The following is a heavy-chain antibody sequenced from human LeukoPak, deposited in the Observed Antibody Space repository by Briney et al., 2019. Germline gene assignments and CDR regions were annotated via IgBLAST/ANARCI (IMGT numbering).Heavy chain of an antibody. J-gene: IGHJ4*02. D-gene: IGHD3-3*01. V-gene: IGHV3-48*03. CDR1: GFTFSSSE. Sequence: GGSLRVSCASSGFTFSSSEMNWVRQAPGKGLEWVLYISSSGSTIYYADSVEGRFTISRDNAENSLYLQMNCLRAEDTAVYYCAREIFGVPIDYWGQGTVVTVSS. CDR2: ISSSGSTI. CDR3: AREIFGVPIDY.